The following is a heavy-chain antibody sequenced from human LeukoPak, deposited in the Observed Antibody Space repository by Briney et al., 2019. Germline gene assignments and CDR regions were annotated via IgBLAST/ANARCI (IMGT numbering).Heavy chain of an antibody. CDR2: ISGSTGST. J-gene: IGHJ3*02. D-gene: IGHD1-26*01. CDR3: AKDSGSYYWLGQSAFDI. CDR1: GFTFSNYA. V-gene: IGHV3-43*02. Sequence: GGPLRLSCAASGFTFSNYAMNWVRQAPGKGLEWVSLISGSTGSTYYADSVKGRFTISRDNSKNSLYLQMNSLRTEDTALYYCAKDSGSYYWLGQSAFDIWGQGTMVTVSS.